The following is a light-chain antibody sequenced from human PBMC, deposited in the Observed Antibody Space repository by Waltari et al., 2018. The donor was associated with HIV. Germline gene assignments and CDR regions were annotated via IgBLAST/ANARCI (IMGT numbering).Light chain of an antibody. CDR1: SSNIGSNY. J-gene: IGLJ3*02. CDR2: RSN. V-gene: IGLV1-47*01. CDR3: AAWDDSLSGPV. Sequence: QSVVTQPPSASGTPGQRVTISCSGSSSNIGSNYVYWYQQVPGTAPKVLIYRSNQRASGVPDLFYGAKSGTSASLAISGRRSEDEADYYCAAWDDSLSGPVFGGGTKLTVL.